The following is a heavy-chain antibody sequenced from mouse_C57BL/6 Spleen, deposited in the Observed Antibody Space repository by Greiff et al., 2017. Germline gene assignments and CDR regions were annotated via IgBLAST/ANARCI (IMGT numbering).Heavy chain of an antibody. V-gene: IGHV5-17*01. CDR3: ARTDGYAMDD. CDR1: GFTFSDYG. CDR2: ISSGSSTN. Sequence: EVMLVESGGGLVKPGGSLKLSCAASGFTFSDYGMHWVRQAPEKGLEWVAYISSGSSTNYYADTVKGRFTISRDNAKNTLFLQMTRLRSEDTAMYYCARTDGYAMDDWGQGTSVTVAS. J-gene: IGHJ4*01.